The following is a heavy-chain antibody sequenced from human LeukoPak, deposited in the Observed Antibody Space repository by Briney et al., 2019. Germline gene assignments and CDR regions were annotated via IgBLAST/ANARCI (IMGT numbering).Heavy chain of an antibody. J-gene: IGHJ4*02. CDR1: GYTLTSYY. Sequence: ASVKVSCKASGYTLTSYYMHWVRQAPGQGLEWMGLINPSGGSTSYAQKFQGRVTMTRDTSTSTVYMELSSLRSEDTAVYYCARGCGGDCYATNFDYWGQGTLVTVSS. CDR2: INPSGGST. D-gene: IGHD2-21*02. CDR3: ARGCGGDCYATNFDY. V-gene: IGHV1-46*01.